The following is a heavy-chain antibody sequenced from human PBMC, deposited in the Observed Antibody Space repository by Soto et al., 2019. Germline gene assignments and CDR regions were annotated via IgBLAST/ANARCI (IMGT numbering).Heavy chain of an antibody. J-gene: IGHJ4*02. CDR1: GFTFKTYW. CDR3: ARDLIAGSGSCDN. Sequence: EVQLVESGGGLVQPGGSLRLSCAASGFTFKTYWMHWVRQAPGKGPVWVSRIKTDGSSPNYADSVKGRFTISSDSATNTLYLQMNSLRAEDTAVYYCARDLIAGSGSCDNWGRGTLVTVSS. CDR2: IKTDGSSP. V-gene: IGHV3-74*01. D-gene: IGHD3-10*01.